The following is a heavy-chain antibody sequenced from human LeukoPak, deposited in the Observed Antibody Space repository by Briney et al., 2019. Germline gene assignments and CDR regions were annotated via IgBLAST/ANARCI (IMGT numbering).Heavy chain of an antibody. V-gene: IGHV3-23*01. Sequence: GGSLRLSCAASGLTFSSYALSWVRQAPGKGLEWVSSIGSGHTTYYADSVRGRFTISRDNSKNTLLLQMNSLGAEDTAVYYCAKVVLLWAAAAGSRYFDYWGQGTLVTVSS. CDR2: IGSGHTT. CDR1: GLTFSSYA. CDR3: AKVVLLWAAAAGSRYFDY. J-gene: IGHJ4*02. D-gene: IGHD6-13*01.